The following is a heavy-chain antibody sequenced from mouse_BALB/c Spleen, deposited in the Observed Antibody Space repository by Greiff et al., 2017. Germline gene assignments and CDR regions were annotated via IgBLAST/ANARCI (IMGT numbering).Heavy chain of an antibody. Sequence: DVKLQESGGGLVQPGGSRKLSCAASGFTFSSFGMHWVRQAPDKGLEWVAYISSGSSTIYYADTVKGRFTISRDNPKNTLFLQMTSLRSEDTAMYYWARSRYYCSSQCYYAMDYWGQGTSVTVSS. CDR1: GFTFSSFG. D-gene: IGHD1-1*01. V-gene: IGHV5-17*02. J-gene: IGHJ4*01. CDR2: ISSGSSTI. CDR3: ARSRYYCSSQCYYAMDY.